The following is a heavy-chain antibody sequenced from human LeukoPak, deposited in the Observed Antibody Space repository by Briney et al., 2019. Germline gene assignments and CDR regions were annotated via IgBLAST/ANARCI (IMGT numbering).Heavy chain of an antibody. CDR2: ISSSGSTI. CDR1: GFTFSSYE. V-gene: IGHV3-48*03. Sequence: SGGSLRLSCAASGFTFSSYEMNWVRQAPGKGLEWVSYISSSGSTIYYADSVKGRFTISRDNAKNSLYLQMNSLRAEDTALYYCAKDMRRGIQLWLTIDVWGKGTTVTVSS. CDR3: AKDMRRGIQLWLTIDV. D-gene: IGHD5-18*01. J-gene: IGHJ6*04.